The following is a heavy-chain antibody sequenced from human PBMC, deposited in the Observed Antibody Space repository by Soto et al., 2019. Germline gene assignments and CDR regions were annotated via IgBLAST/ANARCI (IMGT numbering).Heavy chain of an antibody. D-gene: IGHD1-26*01. J-gene: IGHJ4*02. CDR1: GYTFSSYG. Sequence: QVPLVQSGAEVKKPGASVKVSCKASGYTFSSYGISWVRQAPGQGLEWMGWISAYNGNTNYAQKVQGRVTMTTDTSTSTAYMELRSLRSDDTAVYYCARDPSIVGASALDYWGQGTLVTVSS. CDR2: ISAYNGNT. CDR3: ARDPSIVGASALDY. V-gene: IGHV1-18*01.